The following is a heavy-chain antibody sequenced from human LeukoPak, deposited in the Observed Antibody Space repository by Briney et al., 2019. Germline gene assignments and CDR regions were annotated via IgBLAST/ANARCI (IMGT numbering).Heavy chain of an antibody. CDR3: ARPSSGYSRVPFWYFDL. V-gene: IGHV4-4*02. J-gene: IGHJ2*01. Sequence: PSETLSLTCAVSGGSISSSNWWSWVRQPPGKGLEWIGEIYHSGSTNYNPSLKSRVTISVDKSKNQFSLKLSSVTAADTAVYYCARPSSGYSRVPFWYFDLWGRGTLVTVSS. CDR1: GGSISSSNW. CDR2: IYHSGST. D-gene: IGHD3-22*01.